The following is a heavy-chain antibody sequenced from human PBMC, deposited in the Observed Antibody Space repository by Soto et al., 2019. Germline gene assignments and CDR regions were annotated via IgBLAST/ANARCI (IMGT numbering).Heavy chain of an antibody. CDR1: GGSISNSNW. V-gene: IGHV4-4*02. CDR3: AHRPIVGAAI. CDR2: IFHSGRT. D-gene: IGHD1-26*01. Sequence: QVQLQESGPGLVKPSGTLSLTCAVFGGSISNSNWWTWVRQPPGKGLDWIGEIFHSGRTNYNSSLMGRVTLSVDKANNQFSLKLSSVTAADTGVYYCAHRPIVGAAIWGQGTLVTVSS. J-gene: IGHJ4*02.